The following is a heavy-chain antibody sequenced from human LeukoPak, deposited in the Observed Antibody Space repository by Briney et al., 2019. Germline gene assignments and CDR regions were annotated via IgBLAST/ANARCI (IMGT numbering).Heavy chain of an antibody. V-gene: IGHV4-34*01. CDR3: ARGKYRGYSYGYAVPTYYYMDV. Sequence: SETLSLTCAVYGGSFSGYYWSWIRQPPGKGLEWIGEISHSGSTNYNPSLKSRVTISVDTSKNQFSLKLSSVTAADTAVYYCARGKYRGYSYGYAVPTYYYMDVWGKGTTVTVSS. J-gene: IGHJ6*03. CDR1: GGSFSGYY. D-gene: IGHD5-18*01. CDR2: ISHSGST.